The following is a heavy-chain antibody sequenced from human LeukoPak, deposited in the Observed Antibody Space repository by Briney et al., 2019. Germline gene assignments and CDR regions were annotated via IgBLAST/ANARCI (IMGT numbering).Heavy chain of an antibody. CDR2: ISGSGGST. V-gene: IGHV3-23*01. D-gene: IGHD6-6*01. J-gene: IGHJ4*02. CDR1: GFTVSSNY. Sequence: PGGSLRLSCAASGFTVSSNYMSWVRQAPGKGLEWVSAISGSGGSTYYADSVKGRFTISRDNSKNTLYLQMNSLRAEDTAVYYCARVPEYSSSSGEDYWGQGTLVTVSS. CDR3: ARVPEYSSSSGEDY.